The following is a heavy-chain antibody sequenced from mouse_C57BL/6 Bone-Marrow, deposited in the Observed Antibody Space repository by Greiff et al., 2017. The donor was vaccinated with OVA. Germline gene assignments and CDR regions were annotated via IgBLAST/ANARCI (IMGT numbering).Heavy chain of an antibody. CDR3: ARHYYGSRYYYAMDY. CDR1: GFTFSDYG. D-gene: IGHD1-1*01. Sequence: DVMLVESGGGLVQPGGSLKLSCAASGFTFSDYGMAWVRQAPRKGPEWVAFISNLAYSIYYADTVTGRFTISRENAKNTLYLEMSSLRSEDTAMYYCARHYYGSRYYYAMDYWGQGTSVTVSS. V-gene: IGHV5-15*01. CDR2: ISNLAYSI. J-gene: IGHJ4*01.